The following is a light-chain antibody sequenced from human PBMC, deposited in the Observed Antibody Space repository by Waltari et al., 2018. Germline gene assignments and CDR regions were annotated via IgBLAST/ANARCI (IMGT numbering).Light chain of an antibody. CDR2: DAV. V-gene: IGLV2-11*01. J-gene: IGLJ7*01. CDR3: CSYAGSYTLV. CDR1: SSDVGNYTS. Sequence: QSALTPPRSVSGPPGQSATTSCRGTSSDVGNYTSSSWYQQHPGTAPKLLIYDAVKRPSGVPDRFSGSKSGNTASLTISGLQTEDEADYYCCSYAGSYTLVFGGGTQLTVL.